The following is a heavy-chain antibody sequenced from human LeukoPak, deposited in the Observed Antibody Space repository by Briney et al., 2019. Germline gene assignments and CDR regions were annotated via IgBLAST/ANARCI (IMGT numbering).Heavy chain of an antibody. CDR3: ARHKYYGSGSYYNGPFYY. V-gene: IGHV4-34*01. Sequence: SETLSLTCAVYGGSFSGYYWSWIRQPPGKGLEWIGEINHSGSTNYNPSLKSRVTISVDTSKNQFSLKLSFVTAADTAVYYCARHKYYGSGSYYNGPFYYWGQGTLVTVSS. CDR2: INHSGST. D-gene: IGHD3-10*01. CDR1: GGSFSGYY. J-gene: IGHJ4*02.